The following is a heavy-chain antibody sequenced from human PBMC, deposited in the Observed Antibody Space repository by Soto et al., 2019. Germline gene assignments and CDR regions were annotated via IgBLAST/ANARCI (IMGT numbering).Heavy chain of an antibody. CDR2: FNAGSGNT. V-gene: IGHV1-3*01. CDR1: GYTFTSYS. Sequence: ASVKVSCKASGYTFTSYSMHWVRQAPGQRLEWMGWFNAGSGNTKYSQKFQGRVTITRDTSATTAYMELSSLRYEDTAVYYCASESTRTTAPDHWDQGTLVTVSS. CDR3: ASESTRTTAPDH. D-gene: IGHD4-17*01. J-gene: IGHJ4*02.